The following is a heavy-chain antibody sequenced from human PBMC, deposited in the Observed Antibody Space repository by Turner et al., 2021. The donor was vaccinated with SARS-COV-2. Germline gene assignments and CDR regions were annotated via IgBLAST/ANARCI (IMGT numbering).Heavy chain of an antibody. J-gene: IGHJ5*02. D-gene: IGHD3-10*01. CDR1: GGSINSSSYY. Sequence: QLQLEESVPGLVKPSETLSLTCTVSGGSINSSSYYWGWIRQPPGKGLAWVGSIYYSGRTYYNPSLKNRGTISVDTSKNRFSLKLSSVTDADTAVYNCARPNAYYYGSGDSHGKSHNWFDPWGQGTLVTVSS. CDR2: IYYSGRT. CDR3: ARPNAYYYGSGDSHGKSHNWFDP. V-gene: IGHV4-39*01.